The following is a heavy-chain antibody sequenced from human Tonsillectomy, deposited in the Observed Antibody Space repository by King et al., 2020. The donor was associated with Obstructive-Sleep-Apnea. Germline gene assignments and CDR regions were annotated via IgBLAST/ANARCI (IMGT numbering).Heavy chain of an antibody. D-gene: IGHD3-10*01. V-gene: IGHV3-73*01. CDR3: TRLRWFGDDDYYYGMDV. Sequence: VQLVESGGGLVQPGGSLKLSCVASGFTFSGSAMHWVRKASGKGLEWVGHIKSKANSYATAYAASVKGRFTISRDDSKNTAYLQMNSLKTEDTAVYYCTRLRWFGDDDYYYGMDVWGQGTTVTVSS. CDR2: IKSKANSYAT. J-gene: IGHJ6*02. CDR1: GFTFSGSA.